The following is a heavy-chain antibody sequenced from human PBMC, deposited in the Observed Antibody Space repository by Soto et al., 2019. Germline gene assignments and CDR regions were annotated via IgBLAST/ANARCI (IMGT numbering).Heavy chain of an antibody. CDR3: ARDGSSADYGD. CDR1: GGSFSRNA. V-gene: IGHV1-69*13. Sequence: SVKVSCKASGGSFSRNAIHWVRQAPGQGLEWMGGIIPMFPTTNYAQKFKGRVTITADESTTTAFMELRSLRSEDTAIYYCARDGSSADYGDWRQGTLVTVSS. J-gene: IGHJ4*02. D-gene: IGHD3-10*01. CDR2: IIPMFPTT.